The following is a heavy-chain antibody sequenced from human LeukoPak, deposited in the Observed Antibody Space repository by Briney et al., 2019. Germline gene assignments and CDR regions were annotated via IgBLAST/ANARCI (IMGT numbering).Heavy chain of an antibody. CDR1: GGTFSSYA. J-gene: IGHJ4*02. V-gene: IGHV1-69*06. CDR2: IIPTFGTA. D-gene: IGHD2-2*01. CDR3: ARATRLRPDCSSTSCYLLGPNY. Sequence: ASVKVSCKASGGTFSSYAISWVRQAPGQGLEWMGGIIPTFGTANYAQKFQGRVTITADKSTSIAYMELSSLRSEDTAVYYCARATRLRPDCSSTSCYLLGPNYWGQGTLVTVSS.